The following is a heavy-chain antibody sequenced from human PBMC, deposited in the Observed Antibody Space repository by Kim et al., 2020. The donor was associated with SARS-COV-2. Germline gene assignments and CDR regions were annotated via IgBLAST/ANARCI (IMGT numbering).Heavy chain of an antibody. CDR2: ISSSSSYI. J-gene: IGHJ4*02. CDR1: GFTFSSYS. CDR3: ARDRLRIAAAEVTFFDY. V-gene: IGHV3-21*01. Sequence: GGSLRLSCAASGFTFSSYSMNWVRQAPGKGLEWVSSISSSSSYIYYADSVKGRFTISRDNAKNSLYLQMNSLRAEDTAVYYCARDRLRIAAAEVTFFDYWGQGTLVTVSS. D-gene: IGHD6-13*01.